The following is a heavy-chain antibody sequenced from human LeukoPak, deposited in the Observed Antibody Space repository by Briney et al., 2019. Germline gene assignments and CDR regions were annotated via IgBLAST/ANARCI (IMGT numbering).Heavy chain of an antibody. J-gene: IGHJ4*02. CDR1: GYTFTGYY. CDR2: INPNSGGT. CDR3: ARVTPGFDY. V-gene: IGHV1-2*02. Sequence: ASVKVSCKASGYTFTGYYVHWVRQAPGQGLEWMGWINPNSGGTNYAQKFQGRVTMTRDTSISTAYMELSSLRAEDTAVYYCARVTPGFDYWGQGTLVTVSS.